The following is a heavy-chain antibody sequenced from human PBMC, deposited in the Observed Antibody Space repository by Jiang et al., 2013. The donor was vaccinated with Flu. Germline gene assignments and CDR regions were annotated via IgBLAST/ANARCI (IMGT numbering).Heavy chain of an antibody. J-gene: IGHJ4*02. V-gene: IGHV4-59*01. CDR2: IYYSGST. D-gene: IGHD6-19*01. CDR1: GGSISSYY. CDR3: ARVDSSGWYYFDY. Sequence: GLVKPSETLSLTCTVSGGSISSYYWSWIRQPPGKGLEWIGYIYYSGSTNYNPSLKSRVTISVDTSKNQFSLKLSSVTAADTAVYYCARVDSSGWYYFDYWGQGTLVTVSS.